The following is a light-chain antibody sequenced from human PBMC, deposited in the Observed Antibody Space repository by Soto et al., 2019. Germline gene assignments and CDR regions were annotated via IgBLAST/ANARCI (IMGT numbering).Light chain of an antibody. V-gene: IGKV3-20*01. CDR2: GAS. CDR1: QTVSSSY. CDR3: HQYGNSLWT. Sequence: EVVLTQSPGTLSLSPGERATLSCRASQTVSSSYLAWYQQKPGQAPRLLIYGASSRATDIPDRFSGSGSGTDFTLTISRLEPEDFALYYCHQYGNSLWTFGQGTKVEIK. J-gene: IGKJ1*01.